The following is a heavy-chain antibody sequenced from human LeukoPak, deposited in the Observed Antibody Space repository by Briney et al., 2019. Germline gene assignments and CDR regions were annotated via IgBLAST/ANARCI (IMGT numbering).Heavy chain of an antibody. V-gene: IGHV4-59*01. CDR3: ARGRVSSSTWYSTYYYYFYMDV. D-gene: IGHD1-1*01. Sequence: SETLSLTCSVSDDSITMYYWTWIRQPPGKGLEWIGYVYHTGSTNFNPSLNGRVSISRDTTKDLFSLRLRSVTAADTAVYFCARGRVSSSTWYSTYYYYFYMDVWGKGTTVTVSS. J-gene: IGHJ6*03. CDR1: DDSITMYY. CDR2: VYHTGST.